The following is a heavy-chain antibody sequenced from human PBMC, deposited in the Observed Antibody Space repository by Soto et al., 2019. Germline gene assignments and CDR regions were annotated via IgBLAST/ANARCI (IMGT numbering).Heavy chain of an antibody. Sequence: GASVKVSCKVSGYTLTELSMHWVRQAPGKGLEWVSGISGSGISTYYADSVKGRFTISRDNSKNTLYLQMNSLRAEDTAVYYCAKNSESSAYSPFDYWGQGSLVPVDS. D-gene: IGHD3-22*01. V-gene: IGHV3-23*01. CDR1: GYTLTELS. J-gene: IGHJ4*02. CDR2: ISGSGIST. CDR3: AKNSESSAYSPFDY.